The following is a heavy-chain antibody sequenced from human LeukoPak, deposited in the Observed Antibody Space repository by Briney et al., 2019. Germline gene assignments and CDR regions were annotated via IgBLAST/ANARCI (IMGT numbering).Heavy chain of an antibody. CDR1: GFTFSYFY. CDR2: ISSSGSTI. V-gene: IGHV3-11*04. D-gene: IGHD3-9*01. J-gene: IGHJ4*02. CDR3: ARMGYFDWYPPDY. Sequence: GGSLRLSCAASGFTFSYFYMSWIRQAPGKGLEWVPYISSSGSTIFYADSVKGRFTISRDNAKNSLYLQMNSLRAEDTAVYYCARMGYFDWYPPDYWGQGTLVTVSS.